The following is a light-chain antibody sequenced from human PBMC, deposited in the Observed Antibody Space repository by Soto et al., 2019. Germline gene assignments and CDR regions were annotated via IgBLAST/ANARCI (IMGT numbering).Light chain of an antibody. Sequence: EIVMTQSPATLSVSPGERATLSCRASQSVSVNSLAWYQQKGGQAPRLLIYAASTRATGVPDRFSGTGSGTDFALTIGRLETDDSAVYYCQQYGGSPFTFGPGTKVDIK. CDR1: QSVSVNS. CDR3: QQYGGSPFT. V-gene: IGKV3-20*01. J-gene: IGKJ3*01. CDR2: AAS.